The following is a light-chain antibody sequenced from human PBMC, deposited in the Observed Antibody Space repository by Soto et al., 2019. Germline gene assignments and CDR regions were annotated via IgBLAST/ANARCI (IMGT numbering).Light chain of an antibody. Sequence: QSVLTQPPSASGTPGQRVTISCSGGSSNIGTKTVSWYQQVSGTAPKLLIYNFYQRPSGVPDRFSGSKSGTSASLAITGLQAEDEADYYCSSYAGSNNLIFGGGTKLTVL. J-gene: IGLJ2*01. CDR2: NFY. CDR1: SSNIGTKT. CDR3: SSYAGSNNLI. V-gene: IGLV1-44*01.